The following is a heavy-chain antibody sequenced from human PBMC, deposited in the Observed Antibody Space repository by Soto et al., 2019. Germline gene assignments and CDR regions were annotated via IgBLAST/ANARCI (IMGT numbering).Heavy chain of an antibody. Sequence: EVQLLESGGGLVQPGGSLRLSCVASGFTFSTYAMSWVRQAPGKGPEWVSVIDATDGKTHYVESVQGRFTISRDNSKNTLCLQMNSLRVEDTAVYYCATSGYVSGHYWGPGTLVTVAS. CDR3: ATSGYVSGHY. CDR1: GFTFSTYA. V-gene: IGHV3-23*05. CDR2: IDATDGKT. D-gene: IGHD5-12*01. J-gene: IGHJ4*02.